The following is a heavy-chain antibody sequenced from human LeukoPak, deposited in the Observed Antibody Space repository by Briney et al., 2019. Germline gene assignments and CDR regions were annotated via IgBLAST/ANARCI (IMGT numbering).Heavy chain of an antibody. CDR2: IYYSGST. V-gene: IGHV4-59*01. D-gene: IGHD5-12*01. CDR3: ARVRSGYDDLYYYYGMDA. Sequence: SETLSLTCTVSGGSISSYYWSWIRQPPGKGLEWIGYIYYSGSTNYNPSLKSRVTISVDTSKNQFSLKLSSVTAADTAVYYCARVRSGYDDLYYYYGMDAWGKGTTVTVSS. J-gene: IGHJ6*04. CDR1: GGSISSYY.